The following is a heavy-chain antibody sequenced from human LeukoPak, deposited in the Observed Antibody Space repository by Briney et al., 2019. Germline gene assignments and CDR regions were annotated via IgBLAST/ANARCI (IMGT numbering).Heavy chain of an antibody. V-gene: IGHV4-39*07. J-gene: IGHJ5*02. D-gene: IGHD3-22*01. Sequence: SETLSLTCTVSGGSISSSSYYWGWIRQPPGKGLEWIGSIYYSGSTYYNPSLKSRVTISVDTSKNQFSLKLSSVTAADTAVYYCARDLLDYYDSSGYAPWGQGTLVTVSS. CDR3: ARDLLDYYDSSGYAP. CDR2: IYYSGST. CDR1: GGSISSSSYY.